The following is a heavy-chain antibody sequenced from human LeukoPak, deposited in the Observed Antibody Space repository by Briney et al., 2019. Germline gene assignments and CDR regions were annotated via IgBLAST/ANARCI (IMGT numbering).Heavy chain of an antibody. J-gene: IGHJ3*02. V-gene: IGHV4-34*01. CDR2: VNHSGST. CDR1: GGSFSGYY. CDR3: ARGFGGITIFGAWESAFDI. Sequence: SETLSLTCAVYGGSFSGYYWSWIRQPPGKGLEWIGEVNHSGSTNYNPSLKSRVTISVDTSKNQFSLKLSSATAADTAVYYCARGFGGITIFGAWESAFDIWGQGTMVTVSS. D-gene: IGHD3-3*01.